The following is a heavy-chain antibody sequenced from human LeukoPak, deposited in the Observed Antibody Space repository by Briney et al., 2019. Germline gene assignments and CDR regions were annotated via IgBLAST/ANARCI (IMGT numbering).Heavy chain of an antibody. CDR2: IYPGDSDT. CDR1: GYTFTSYW. Sequence: GESLKMSCKGSGYTFTSYWIGWVRQMPGKGLEWMGIIYPGDSDTTYSPSFQGQVTISADKSISTAYLQWSSLKASDTAMYYCARQDVRFSSNHWGPGTLVTVSS. D-gene: IGHD6-13*01. V-gene: IGHV5-51*01. CDR3: ARQDVRFSSNH. J-gene: IGHJ5*02.